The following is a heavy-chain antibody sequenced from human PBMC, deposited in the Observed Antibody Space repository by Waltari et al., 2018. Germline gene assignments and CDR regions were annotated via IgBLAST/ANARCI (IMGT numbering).Heavy chain of an antibody. D-gene: IGHD3-3*01. V-gene: IGHV4-39*01. CDR2: SFYSGTT. CDR1: CASISTSSSS. Sequence: QLQLQQSGPGRVKPSETLSLTCTVSCASISTSSSSWGRFRQSPGKGLQWLWRSFYSGTTNCTPSVQGRVTISVDTSKNQFSLTLSAVTAADTAKYYCARRGGRGSDFWNTQHNYIDPWGQGTLVTVSS. J-gene: IGHJ5*02. CDR3: ARRGGRGSDFWNTQHNYIDP.